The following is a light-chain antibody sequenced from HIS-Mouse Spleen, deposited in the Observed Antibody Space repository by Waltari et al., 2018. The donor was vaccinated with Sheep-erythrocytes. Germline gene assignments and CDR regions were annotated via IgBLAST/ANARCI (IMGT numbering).Light chain of an antibody. Sequence: QSALTQPRSVSGSPGQSVTISCTGTSSDLGGYHYVSWYQQHPGKAPKLRIYAVSKRPSGVPDRFSGSKSGNTASLTISGLQAEDEADYYCCSYAGSYNHVFATGTKVTVL. CDR3: CSYAGSYNHV. J-gene: IGLJ1*01. CDR1: SSDLGGYHY. V-gene: IGLV2-11*01. CDR2: AVS.